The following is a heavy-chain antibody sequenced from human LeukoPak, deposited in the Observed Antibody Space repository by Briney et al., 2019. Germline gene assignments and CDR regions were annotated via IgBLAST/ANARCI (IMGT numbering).Heavy chain of an antibody. J-gene: IGHJ4*02. CDR1: GYTLPEIP. D-gene: IGHD2-15*01. Sequence: ASVKVSCKVSGYTLPEIPIYWVRQAPGKGLEWMGGFLPEDGATFLAQKFQGRVTMTTDTSTSTAYMELRSLRSDDTAVYYCALLSEGYCSGGSCQMDFDYWGQGTLVTVSS. CDR3: ALLSEGYCSGGSCQMDFDY. V-gene: IGHV1-24*01. CDR2: FLPEDGAT.